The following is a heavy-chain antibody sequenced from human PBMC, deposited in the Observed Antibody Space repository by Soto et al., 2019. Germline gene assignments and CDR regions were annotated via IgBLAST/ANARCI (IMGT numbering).Heavy chain of an antibody. V-gene: IGHV3-33*01. CDR3: AREKTIKKLFDY. CDR1: GFTFSSYG. D-gene: IGHD5-12*01. J-gene: IGHJ4*02. Sequence: LIRSCAASGFTFSSYGMHWVRQAPGKGLEWVAVIWYDGSNKYYADSVKGRFTISRDNSKNTLYLQMNSLRAEDTAVYYCAREKTIKKLFDYWGQGTLVTVSS. CDR2: IWYDGSNK.